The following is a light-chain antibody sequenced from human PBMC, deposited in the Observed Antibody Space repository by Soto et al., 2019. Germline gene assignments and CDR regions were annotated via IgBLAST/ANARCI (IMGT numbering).Light chain of an antibody. CDR3: SSYTISRTQV. V-gene: IGLV2-14*01. J-gene: IGLJ1*01. CDR1: SSDIGRYNY. CDR2: EVT. Sequence: QSVLTQPASVSGSPGQSITFSCTGTSSDIGRYNYVSWYQHHPGKAPKLLISEVTNRPSGISDRFSGSKSGNTASLTISGLRAEDEADYYCSSYTISRTQVFGTGTKLTVL.